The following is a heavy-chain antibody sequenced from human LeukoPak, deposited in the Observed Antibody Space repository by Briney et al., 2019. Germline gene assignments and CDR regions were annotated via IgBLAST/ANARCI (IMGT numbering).Heavy chain of an antibody. CDR2: IYYSGSA. D-gene: IGHD3-16*02. CDR3: ARTYDYIWGSFRSHSFDS. Sequence: SETLSLTCTVSGGSISTYYWSWIRQPPGKGLEWIGCIYYSGSAYYNPSLKSRVTISVDASKNQFSLKLSSVTAADTGVYYCARTYDYIWGSFRSHSFDSWGQGTLVTVSS. V-gene: IGHV4-59*04. J-gene: IGHJ4*02. CDR1: GGSISTYY.